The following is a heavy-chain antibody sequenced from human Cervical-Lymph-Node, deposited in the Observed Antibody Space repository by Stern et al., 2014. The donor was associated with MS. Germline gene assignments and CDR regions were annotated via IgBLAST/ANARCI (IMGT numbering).Heavy chain of an antibody. V-gene: IGHV1-8*01. CDR1: GYTFTSDD. CDR2: MNPDSGDT. Sequence: MQLVQSGAEVKKPGASVKVSCKTSGYTFTSDDINWVRQASGQGLEWMGWMNPDSGDTGYAQKFQGRLTITRDTSISTAYMELTTLRSEDTAVYYCTKAWDSWGRGTLVIVSS. CDR3: TKAWDS. J-gene: IGHJ4*02.